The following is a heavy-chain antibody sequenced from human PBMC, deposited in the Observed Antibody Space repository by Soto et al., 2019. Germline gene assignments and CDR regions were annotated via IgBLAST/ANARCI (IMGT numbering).Heavy chain of an antibody. J-gene: IGHJ1*01. V-gene: IGHV4-30-4*01. CDR2: IYYSGST. Sequence: SETLSLTCTVSGGSISSGDYYWSWIRQPPGKGLEWIGYIYYSGSTYYNPSLKSRVTISVDTSKNQFSLKLSSVTAADTAVYYCARSERYKAEYFQHWGQGTLVTVSS. CDR3: ARSERYKAEYFQH. D-gene: IGHD1-1*01. CDR1: GGSISSGDYY.